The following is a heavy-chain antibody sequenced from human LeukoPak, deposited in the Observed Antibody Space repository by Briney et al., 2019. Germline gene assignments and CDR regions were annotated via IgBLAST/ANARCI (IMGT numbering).Heavy chain of an antibody. Sequence: GGSLRLSCAAPGFTFSSYAMHWVRQAPGKGLEWVAVISYDGSNKYYADSVKGRFTISRDNSKNTLYLQMNSLRLEDTAVYYCARGGFYYDSSAYAWGQGTLVTVSS. J-gene: IGHJ5*02. CDR3: ARGGFYYDSSAYA. CDR2: ISYDGSNK. V-gene: IGHV3-30*04. CDR1: GFTFSSYA. D-gene: IGHD3-22*01.